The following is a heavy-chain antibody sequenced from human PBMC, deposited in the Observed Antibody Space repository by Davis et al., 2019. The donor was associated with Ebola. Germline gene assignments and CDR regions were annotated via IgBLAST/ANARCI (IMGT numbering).Heavy chain of an antibody. Sequence: GGSLRLSCTDSVITFSSYAMTWVRQAPGKGLEWVSAISGSGGSTYYADSVKGRFTISRDNYKNTLYLQMNRLRVEDAALYYCAKDLRASGWEGVFDHWGQGALVTVSS. CDR2: ISGSGGST. CDR3: AKDLRASGWEGVFDH. J-gene: IGHJ4*02. V-gene: IGHV3-23*01. D-gene: IGHD6-19*01. CDR1: VITFSSYA.